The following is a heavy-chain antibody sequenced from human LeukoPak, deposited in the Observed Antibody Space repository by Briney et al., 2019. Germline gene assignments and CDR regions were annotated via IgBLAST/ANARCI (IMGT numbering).Heavy chain of an antibody. D-gene: IGHD3-22*01. CDR3: ARHYYDRSGSYSFDY. V-gene: IGHV4-39*01. CDR1: GGSISSSSYY. J-gene: IGHJ4*02. Sequence: SETLSLTCTVSGGSISSSSYYWGWIRQPPGKGLEWIGSIYYSGSTYYNPSLKSRVTISVDTSKNQFSLKLNSVTAADTAVYFCARHYYDRSGSYSFDYWGQGALVTVSS. CDR2: IYYSGST.